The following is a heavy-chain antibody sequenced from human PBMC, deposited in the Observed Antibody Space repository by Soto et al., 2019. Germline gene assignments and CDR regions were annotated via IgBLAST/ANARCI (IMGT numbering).Heavy chain of an antibody. J-gene: IGHJ5*02. CDR2: IYHSGST. V-gene: IGHV4-38-2*01. CDR3: SRDIAVDGTVDWFDP. CDR1: GYSISSGYY. D-gene: IGHD6-19*01. Sequence: SETLSLTCAVSGYSISSGYYWGWIRQPPGKGLEWIGSIYHSGSTYYNPSLKSRVTIPVDTSKNQFSLKLSSVTAADTAVYYCSRDIAVDGTVDWFDPWGKGTLVTVSS.